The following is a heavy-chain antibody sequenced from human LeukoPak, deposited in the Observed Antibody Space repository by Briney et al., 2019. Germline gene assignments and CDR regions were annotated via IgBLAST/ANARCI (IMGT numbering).Heavy chain of an antibody. CDR2: ISGSGGST. J-gene: IGHJ4*02. D-gene: IGHD6-19*01. CDR1: GFTFSSYA. V-gene: IGHV3-23*01. CDR3: ARVSYSSGWTGYYFDY. Sequence: GGSLRLSCAASGFTFSSYAMSWVRQAPGKGPEWVSAISGSGGSTYYADSVKGRFTISRDNSKNTLYLQMNSLRAEDTAVYYCARVSYSSGWTGYYFDYWGQGTLVTVSS.